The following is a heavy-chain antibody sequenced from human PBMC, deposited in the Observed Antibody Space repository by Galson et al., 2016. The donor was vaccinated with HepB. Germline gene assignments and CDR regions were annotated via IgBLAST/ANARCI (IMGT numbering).Heavy chain of an antibody. J-gene: IGHJ5*02. CDR3: ARDSRSHGMAAADP. CDR1: GGSISSGAYY. CDR2: IYYGGST. V-gene: IGHV4-31*03. Sequence: TLSLTCTVSGGSISSGAYYWSWIRQHPGKGLEWIGYIYYGGSTYYNPSLKSRVTISIDTSKNQFSLKLSSVTAADTAGYYCARDSRSHGMAAADPWGQGTLVTVSS. D-gene: IGHD6-13*01.